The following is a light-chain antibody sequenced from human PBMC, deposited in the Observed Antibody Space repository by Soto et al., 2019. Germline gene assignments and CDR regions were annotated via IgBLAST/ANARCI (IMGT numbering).Light chain of an antibody. Sequence: QSALTQPASVSGSPGQSITISCTGTSSDVGGYNYVSWYQQHPGKAPKLMIYEVSNLPSGISNRFSGSKSGNTASLTISGLQAEDEADYYCSSYSSSNTVLFGGGTKLTV. CDR1: SSDVGGYNY. J-gene: IGLJ2*01. V-gene: IGLV2-14*01. CDR3: SSYSSSNTVL. CDR2: EVS.